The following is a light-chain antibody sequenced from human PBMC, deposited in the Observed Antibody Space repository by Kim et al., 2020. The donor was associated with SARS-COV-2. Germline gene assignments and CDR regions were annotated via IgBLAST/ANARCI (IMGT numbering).Light chain of an antibody. CDR3: HQYDDYSPGT. CDR1: QSIRKY. J-gene: IGKJ1*01. V-gene: IGKV1-5*01. CDR2: DAS. Sequence: DIQMTQSTSTLSASVVDRVTITCRASQSIRKYLAWYQQKPGKAPKLLIYDASSLERGVPSRFSGSGFGTDFTLTIGSLQPEDFATYFCHQYDDYSPGTFGQGTKVDIK.